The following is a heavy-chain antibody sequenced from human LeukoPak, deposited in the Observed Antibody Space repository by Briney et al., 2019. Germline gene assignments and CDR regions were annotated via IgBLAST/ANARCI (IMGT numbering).Heavy chain of an antibody. CDR2: IHNDGTMG. D-gene: IGHD5-12*01. Sequence: GGSLRLSCAPSGFTFSRLGMQWVRQAPGKGLEWVAVIHNDGTMGQYADSVKGRFTISKDFSRNTLYLQMNSLRDDDTAVYYCAKEGDEFRGYLDVWGKGTTVTVSS. V-gene: IGHV3-30*02. CDR1: GFTFSRLG. J-gene: IGHJ6*04. CDR3: AKEGDEFRGYLDV.